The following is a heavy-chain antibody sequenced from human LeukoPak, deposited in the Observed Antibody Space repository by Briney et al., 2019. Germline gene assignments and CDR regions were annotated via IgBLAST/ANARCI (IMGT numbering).Heavy chain of an antibody. CDR1: GYTFISYW. V-gene: IGHV5-51*01. CDR3: ARGEVYFDY. CDR2: INPGDSDT. J-gene: IGHJ4*02. Sequence: GESLKISCKVSGYTFISYWIGWVRQIPGKGLEWIGIINPGDSDTRYRPSIQGQVTISVDKSISTAYLQWSSLKASDTAMYYCARGEVYFDYWGQGTLVTVSS.